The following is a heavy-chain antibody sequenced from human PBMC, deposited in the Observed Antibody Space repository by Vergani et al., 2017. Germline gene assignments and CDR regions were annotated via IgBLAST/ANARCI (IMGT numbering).Heavy chain of an antibody. CDR3: AKDRRGPYYMDV. CDR1: GFTFDDYA. D-gene: IGHD3-16*01. Sequence: EVQLVESGGGLVQPGRSLRLSCAASGFTFDDYAMHWVRQAPGKGLEWVSGISWNSGSIGYADSVKGRFTISRDNAKNSLYLQMNSLRAEDTALYYCAKDRRGPYYMDVWGKGTTVTVSS. J-gene: IGHJ6*03. V-gene: IGHV3-9*01. CDR2: ISWNSGSI.